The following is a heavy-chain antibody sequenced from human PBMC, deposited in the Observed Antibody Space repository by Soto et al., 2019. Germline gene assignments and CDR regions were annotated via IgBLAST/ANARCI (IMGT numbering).Heavy chain of an antibody. V-gene: IGHV3-23*01. CDR2: ISGGGDGT. J-gene: IGHJ3*01. CDR3: AKKGLGSLKTFCSNSDCHYAFDL. D-gene: IGHD2-8*01. CDR1: GSTFINYA. Sequence: EVQLLESGGGLVQPGGSLRLSCAASGSTFINYAMIWVRQAPGKGLEWVSTISGGGDGTYYADSVKGHFTISRDNSKNTLYLQMNSLRAEDTAIYYCAKKGLGSLKTFCSNSDCHYAFDLWGQGTVVTVSS.